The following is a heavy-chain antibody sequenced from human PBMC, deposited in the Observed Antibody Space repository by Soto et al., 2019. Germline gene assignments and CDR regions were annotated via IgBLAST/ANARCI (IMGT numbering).Heavy chain of an antibody. Sequence: PSETLSLTCAVYGGSFSGYYWSWIRQPPGKGLEWIGEINHSGSTNYNPSLKSRVTISVDTSKNQFSLKLSSVTAADTAVYYCARAPAGYNWFDPWGQGTPVTVSS. V-gene: IGHV4-34*01. CDR3: ARAPAGYNWFDP. D-gene: IGHD3-10*01. CDR2: INHSGST. CDR1: GGSFSGYY. J-gene: IGHJ5*02.